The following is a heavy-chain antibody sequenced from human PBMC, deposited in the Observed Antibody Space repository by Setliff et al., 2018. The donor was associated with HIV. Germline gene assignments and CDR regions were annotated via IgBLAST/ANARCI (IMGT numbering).Heavy chain of an antibody. D-gene: IGHD5-18*01. CDR2: INPKSGAT. V-gene: IGHV1-2*02. CDR1: GYSFTGYY. CDR3: ARTLPQYTNLFDY. Sequence: ASVKVSCKASGYSFTGYYTHWVRQAPGQGLEWMGWINPKSGATNYTQNFQGRVTMTRDTSISTAYMELSRLRSDDTAVYYCARTLPQYTNLFDYWGQGTLVTVSS. J-gene: IGHJ4*02.